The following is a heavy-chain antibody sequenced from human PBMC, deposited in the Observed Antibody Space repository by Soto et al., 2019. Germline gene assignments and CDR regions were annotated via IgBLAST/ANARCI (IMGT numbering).Heavy chain of an antibody. J-gene: IGHJ3*02. D-gene: IGHD2-8*01. Sequence: TCYDEPSSSYYWSGIRQPPGTGLEWIGYIYYSGSTNYNPPLKSRVTISVDTSKNQFSLKMSSVTAAETAFYYCSRDRLGVFDICGHGTMVIVS. CDR2: IYYSGST. CDR3: SRDRLGVFDI. CDR1: DEPSSSYY. V-gene: IGHV4-59*01.